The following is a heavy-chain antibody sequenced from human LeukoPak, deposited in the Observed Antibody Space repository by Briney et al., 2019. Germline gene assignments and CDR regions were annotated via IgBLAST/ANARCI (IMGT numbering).Heavy chain of an antibody. J-gene: IGHJ4*02. CDR2: ISWDSGSI. D-gene: IGHD6-13*01. CDR1: GFTFDDYA. CDR3: AKDIRYSAAAANFDY. V-gene: IGHV3-9*01. Sequence: GGSLRLSCAASGFTFDDYAMHWVRQAPGKGLEWVSGISWDSGSIGYADSVKGRFTISRDNAKNSLYLQMNSLGAEDTALYYCAKDIRYSAAAANFDYWGQGTLVTVSS.